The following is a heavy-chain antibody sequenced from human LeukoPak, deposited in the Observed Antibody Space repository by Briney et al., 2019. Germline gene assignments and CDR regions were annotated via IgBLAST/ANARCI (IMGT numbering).Heavy chain of an antibody. J-gene: IGHJ4*02. V-gene: IGHV3-21*01. D-gene: IGHD1-26*01. CDR1: GFTFTTYS. Sequence: GGSLRLSCAASGFTFTTYSMNWVRQDPGKGLEWVSSISSSSTYIYYADSVKGRFTISRDNAKNSLYLQMNSLRTEDSGIYYCARDLGAFDDFDYWGQGTLVTVSS. CDR2: ISSSSTYI. CDR3: ARDLGAFDDFDY.